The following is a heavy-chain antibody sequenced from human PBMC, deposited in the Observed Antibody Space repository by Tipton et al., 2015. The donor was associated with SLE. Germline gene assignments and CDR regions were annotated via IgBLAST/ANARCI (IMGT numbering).Heavy chain of an antibody. V-gene: IGHV4-61*02. Sequence: TLSLTCIVSGASISSSGYYWSWIRQPAGKGLEWIGRIYIGGSTIYNPSLESRVTVSVGTSKNQFSLQLNSVTAADTAVYYCARDRTTVTEFWYFDLWGRGTLVTVSS. CDR3: ARDRTTVTEFWYFDL. CDR1: GASISSSGYY. CDR2: IYIGGST. D-gene: IGHD4-17*01. J-gene: IGHJ2*01.